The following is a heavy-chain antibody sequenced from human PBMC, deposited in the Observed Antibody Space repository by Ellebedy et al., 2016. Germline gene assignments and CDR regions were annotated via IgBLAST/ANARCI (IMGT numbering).Heavy chain of an antibody. CDR2: IYYSGRT. Sequence: SETLSLTCTVSGGSVSSSNYYWGWIRQPPGKGLEWIGSIYYSGRTYYNPSLKSRVTISVDTSNNLFSLQLSSVTAADTATYYCARHSGSWYDFDYWGQGTLVTVSS. CDR1: GGSVSSSNYY. V-gene: IGHV4-39*02. D-gene: IGHD6-13*01. CDR3: ARHSGSWYDFDY. J-gene: IGHJ4*02.